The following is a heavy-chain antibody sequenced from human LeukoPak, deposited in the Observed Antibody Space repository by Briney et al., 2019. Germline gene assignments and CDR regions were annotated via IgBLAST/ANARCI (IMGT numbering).Heavy chain of an antibody. CDR2: ISSSSSYI. J-gene: IGHJ4*02. D-gene: IGHD3-22*01. CDR1: GFTFSSYS. Sequence: GGSLRLSCAASGFTFSSYSMNWVRQAPGKGLEWVSSISSSSSYIYYADSVKGRFTISRDNAKNSLYLQMNSLRAEDTAVYYCARDLDYYDSSGYQPPFDYWGQGTLVTVSS. CDR3: ARDLDYYDSSGYQPPFDY. V-gene: IGHV3-21*01.